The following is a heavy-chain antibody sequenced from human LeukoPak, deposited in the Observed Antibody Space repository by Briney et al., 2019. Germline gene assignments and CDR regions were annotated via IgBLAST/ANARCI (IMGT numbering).Heavy chain of an antibody. V-gene: IGHV3-15*01. J-gene: IGHJ6*02. Sequence: PGGSLRLSCAVSGVTFNNAWMSWVRQAPGKGLEWVGLIKSKSDGGTTDYAAPVKGRFTVSKDDSQNTLYLQLNSLKIEDTAVYYCTTLPILRGFIGRSTTDFYYDSDVWGQGTTVTVSS. CDR2: IKSKSDGGTT. CDR1: GVTFNNAW. D-gene: IGHD3-10*01. CDR3: TTLPILRGFIGRSTTDFYYDSDV.